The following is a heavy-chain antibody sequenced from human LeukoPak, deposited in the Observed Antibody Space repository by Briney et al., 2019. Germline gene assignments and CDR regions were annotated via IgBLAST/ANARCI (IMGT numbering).Heavy chain of an antibody. CDR3: ARPLGLGVDY. V-gene: IGHV4-38-2*02. CDR1: GYSISSGYY. J-gene: IGHJ4*02. D-gene: IGHD1-26*01. Sequence: KPSETLSLTCTVSGYSISSGYYWGWIRQPPGKGLEWIGSIYHSGSTYYNPSLKSRVTISVDTSKNQFSLKLSSVTAADTAVYYCARPLGLGVDYWGQGTLVTVSS. CDR2: IYHSGST.